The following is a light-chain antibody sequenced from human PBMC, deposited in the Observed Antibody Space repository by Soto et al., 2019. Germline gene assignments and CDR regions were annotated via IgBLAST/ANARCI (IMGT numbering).Light chain of an antibody. CDR2: DVS. Sequence: QSVLTQPASVSGFPGQSITISCTGTSSDVGGYNYFSWYQQHPGKAPKLMIYDVSNRPSGVSNRFSGSKSGNTASLTISGLQAEDEADYYCSSYTSSSTVVFGGGTKVTVL. CDR1: SSDVGGYNY. CDR3: SSYTSSSTVV. J-gene: IGLJ2*01. V-gene: IGLV2-14*01.